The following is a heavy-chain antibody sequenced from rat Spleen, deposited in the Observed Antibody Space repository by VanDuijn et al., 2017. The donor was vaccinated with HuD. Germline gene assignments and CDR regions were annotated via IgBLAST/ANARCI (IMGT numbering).Heavy chain of an antibody. Sequence: EVQLVESGGGLIQPGRSLKLSCAASEFTFSDYGMHWIRQAPTKGLEWVASISPSGGNTYYRDSVKGRFTISRANTKSPLYLQMDSLRSEDTATYYCATGLFPRAAIFAYWGQGTLVTVSS. V-gene: IGHV5-19*01. J-gene: IGHJ3*01. CDR3: ATGLFPRAAIFAY. CDR1: EFTFSDYG. D-gene: IGHD1-2*01. CDR2: ISPSGGNT.